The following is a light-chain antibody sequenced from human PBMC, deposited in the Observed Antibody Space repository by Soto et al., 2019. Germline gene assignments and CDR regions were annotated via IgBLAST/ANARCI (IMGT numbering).Light chain of an antibody. CDR2: DAS. Sequence: QRTQSPSTLSSSVGDRVTLTCRASQSISSWLAWYKQKPGKAPKLLIYDASTLQSGVPARFRGSGSGTDFTLTISCLKSEDFETYYCQQYYSYPRTFGQGTKVDIK. CDR3: QQYYSYPRT. V-gene: IGKV1-5*01. CDR1: QSISSW. J-gene: IGKJ1*01.